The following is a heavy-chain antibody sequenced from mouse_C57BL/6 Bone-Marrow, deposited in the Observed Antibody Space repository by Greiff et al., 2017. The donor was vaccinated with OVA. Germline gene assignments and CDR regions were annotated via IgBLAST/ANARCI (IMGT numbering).Heavy chain of an antibody. CDR1: GFTFSSYA. D-gene: IGHD1-1*01. V-gene: IGHV5-4*03. CDR2: ISAGGSYT. CDR3: ARPVPYFDY. J-gene: IGHJ2*01. Sequence: EVKLQESGGGLVKPGGSLKLSCAASGFTFSSYAMSWVRQTPEKRLEWVATISAGGSYTYYPDNVKGRFTISRDNAKNNLYLQMSHLKSEDTAMYYCARPVPYFDYWGQGTTLTVSS.